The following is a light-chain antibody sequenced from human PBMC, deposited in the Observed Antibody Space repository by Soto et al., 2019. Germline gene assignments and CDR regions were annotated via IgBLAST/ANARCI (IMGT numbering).Light chain of an antibody. J-gene: IGKJ1*01. Sequence: EIVLTQSPGTLSLSPGDRATLACRASQSVSSNYLAWYQQKPGQAPRLLIKGASRRATDIPDRFSGSGSGKDFTLNISRLEPEDFAVYYCQQYDTSPAFGQGTKVEIK. CDR1: QSVSSNY. V-gene: IGKV3-20*01. CDR2: GAS. CDR3: QQYDTSPA.